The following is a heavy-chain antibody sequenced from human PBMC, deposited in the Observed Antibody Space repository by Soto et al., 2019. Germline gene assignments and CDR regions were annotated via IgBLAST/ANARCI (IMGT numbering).Heavy chain of an antibody. V-gene: IGHV4-30-4*01. CDR2: VYYSGTT. CDR3: ARMSYFYDEGDCDI. CDR1: GASINNNDYY. J-gene: IGHJ2*01. Sequence: TLSLTWTVSGASINNNDYYWSWIRQTPGKGLEWIGYVYYSGTTDYIPSLKSRLYMSIDKSQNQFTLKLNSVTAADTATYYCARMSYFYDEGDCDIWGPGTLV. D-gene: IGHD3-22*01.